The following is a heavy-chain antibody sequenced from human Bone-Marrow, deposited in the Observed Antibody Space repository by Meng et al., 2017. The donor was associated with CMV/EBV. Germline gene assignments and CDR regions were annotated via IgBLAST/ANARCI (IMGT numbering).Heavy chain of an antibody. CDR1: GYSFTSYW. Sequence: GESLKISCKGSGYSFTSYWIGWVRQMPGKGLEWMGIIYPGDSDTRYSPSFQGQVTISADKSISTAYLQWSSLKASDTAMYYCARIAAYITFFGVDRGGGGMDVWGQGTTVTVSS. J-gene: IGHJ6*02. D-gene: IGHD3-3*01. CDR3: ARIAAYITFFGVDRGGGGMDV. V-gene: IGHV5-51*01. CDR2: IYPGDSDT.